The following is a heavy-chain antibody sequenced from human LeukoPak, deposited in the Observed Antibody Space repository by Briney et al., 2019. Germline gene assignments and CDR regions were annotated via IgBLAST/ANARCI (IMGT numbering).Heavy chain of an antibody. J-gene: IGHJ5*02. D-gene: IGHD3-10*01. CDR3: ASHTMVRAVFAHDNWFDP. CDR1: GGSISSSSSY. Sequence: SESLSPTCTLAGGSISSSSSYWGWTRQPPGKGLEWIGSIYYGGSTYYNPSLKTRCPMSVDTSKNQCSLKRRAVTAADPPTYYYASHTMVRAVFAHDNWFDPWGQGTLVTVSS. V-gene: IGHV4-39*01. CDR2: IYYGGST.